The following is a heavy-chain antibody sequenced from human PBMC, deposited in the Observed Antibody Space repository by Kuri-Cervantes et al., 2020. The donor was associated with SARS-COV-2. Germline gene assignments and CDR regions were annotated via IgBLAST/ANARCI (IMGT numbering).Heavy chain of an antibody. Sequence: SVKVSCKASGGTFSSYTISWVRQAPGQGLEWMGGIIPIFGTANYAQKFQGRVTITADKSTSTAYMERSSLRSEDTAVYYCATVHTLYYAHYFDYWGQGTLVTVSS. CDR1: GGTFSSYT. CDR2: IIPIFGTA. V-gene: IGHV1-69*06. D-gene: IGHD2-2*01. CDR3: ATVHTLYYAHYFDY. J-gene: IGHJ4*02.